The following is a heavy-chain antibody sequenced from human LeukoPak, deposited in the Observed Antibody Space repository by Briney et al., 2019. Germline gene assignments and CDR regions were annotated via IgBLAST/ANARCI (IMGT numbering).Heavy chain of an antibody. CDR2: IIPIFGTA. D-gene: IGHD2-2*01. J-gene: IGHJ6*03. CDR3: ASQHCSSTSCYFGHYYYYMDV. CDR1: GGTFSSYA. V-gene: IGHV1-69*05. Sequence: GASVKVSCKASGGTFSSYAISWVRQAPGQRLEWMGGIIPIFGTANYAQKFQGRVTITTDESTSTGYKELSSLRSEDTAVYYCASQHCSSTSCYFGHYYYYMDVWGKGTTVTVSS.